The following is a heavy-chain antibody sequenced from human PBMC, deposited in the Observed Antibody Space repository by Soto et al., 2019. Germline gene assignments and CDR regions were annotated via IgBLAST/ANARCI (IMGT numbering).Heavy chain of an antibody. J-gene: IGHJ4*02. CDR3: VRGDNWSDEASDY. D-gene: IGHD1-1*01. Sequence: GGSLRLSCVASGFTFDYYWMHWVRQAPGEGLMWVSRLQTDGSHPDYADSVKGRFTISRDNAKNTLYLQMNNLRAEDTAVYYCVRGDNWSDEASDYWGQGTLVTVSS. V-gene: IGHV3-74*01. CDR2: LQTDGSHP. CDR1: GFTFDYYW.